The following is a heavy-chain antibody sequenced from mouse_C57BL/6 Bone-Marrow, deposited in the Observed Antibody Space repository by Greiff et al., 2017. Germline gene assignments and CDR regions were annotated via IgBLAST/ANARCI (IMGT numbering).Heavy chain of an antibody. J-gene: IGHJ3*01. V-gene: IGHV7-1*01. CDR1: GFTFSDFY. D-gene: IGHD1-1*01. CDR2: SRNKANDYTT. CDR3: ARDGTTGGGFAY. Sequence: EVQVVESGGGLVQSGRSLRLSCATSGFTFSDFYMEWVRQAPGKGLEWIAASRNKANDYTTEYSASVKGRFIVSRDTSQSILYLQMNALRAEDTAIYYCARDGTTGGGFAYWGQGTLVTVSA.